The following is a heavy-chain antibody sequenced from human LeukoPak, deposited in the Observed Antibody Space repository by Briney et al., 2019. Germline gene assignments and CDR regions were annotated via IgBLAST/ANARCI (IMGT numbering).Heavy chain of an antibody. CDR3: ARRFSTITTTXTXAXXX. CDR2: INWNGGST. Sequence: GGSLRLSCAASGFTFDDYGMSWVRQAPGKGLEWVSGINWNGGSTGYADSVKGRFTISRDNAKNSLYLQMNSLRAEDTALYYCARRFSTITTTXTXAXXXWGQXTLXT. V-gene: IGHV3-20*04. CDR1: GFTFDDYG. J-gene: IGHJ4*02. D-gene: IGHD4-17*01.